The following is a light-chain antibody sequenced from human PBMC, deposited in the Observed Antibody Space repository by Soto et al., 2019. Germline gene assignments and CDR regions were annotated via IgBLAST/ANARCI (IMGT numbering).Light chain of an antibody. CDR2: KFI. J-gene: IGLJ3*02. CDR3: CSYAGSSLWV. CDR1: SSDVGVYNY. Sequence: QSALTQPRSVSGSPGQSVTISCTGTSSDVGVYNYASWYHHTPGKAPKPVIFKFIKGPSGVPYRFSGSKSGNTASLTISGLQAEDEADYYCCSYAGSSLWVFGGGTKVTVL. V-gene: IGLV2-11*01.